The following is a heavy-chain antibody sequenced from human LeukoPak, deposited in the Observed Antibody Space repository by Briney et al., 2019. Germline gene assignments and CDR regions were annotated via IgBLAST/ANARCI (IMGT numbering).Heavy chain of an antibody. CDR3: ARVYPYYDFWSGYYRGRTFDY. V-gene: IGHV1-46*01. J-gene: IGHJ4*02. CDR2: INPSGGST. CDR1: GYTFTSYY. Sequence: ASVKVSCKASGYTFTSYYMHWVRQAPGQGLEWMGIINPSGGSTTFAQKFQGRVTMTRDTPTRTVYMELSSLRSEDTAVYYCARVYPYYDFWSGYYRGRTFDYWGQGTLVTVSS. D-gene: IGHD3-3*01.